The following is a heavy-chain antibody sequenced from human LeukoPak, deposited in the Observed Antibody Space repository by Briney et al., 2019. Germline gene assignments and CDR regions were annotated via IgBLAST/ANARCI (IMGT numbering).Heavy chain of an antibody. CDR1: GGSFSGYY. V-gene: IGHV4-4*07. CDR2: IYTSGST. J-gene: IGHJ3*02. D-gene: IGHD6-13*01. Sequence: SETLSLTCAVYGGSFSGYYWSWIRQPAGKGLEWIGRIYTSGSTNYNPSLKSRVTMSVDTSKNQFSLKLSSVTAADTAVYYCARELSSWYGDAFDIWGQGTMVTVSS. CDR3: ARELSSWYGDAFDI.